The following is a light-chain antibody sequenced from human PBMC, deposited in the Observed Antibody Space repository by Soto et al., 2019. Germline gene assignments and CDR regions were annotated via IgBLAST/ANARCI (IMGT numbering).Light chain of an antibody. J-gene: IGKJ4*01. CDR3: QQYDTSQN. V-gene: IGKV3D-20*01. Sequence: EIVLTQSPATLSLSPGERATLSCGASQSVSSTYLAWYQQKPGLAPRLLIYDVSNRFAGTPDRFSGSGSGSDFPVTISRLQSDDFAVYYCQQYDTSQNFGGGNNVEIK. CDR1: QSVSSTY. CDR2: DVS.